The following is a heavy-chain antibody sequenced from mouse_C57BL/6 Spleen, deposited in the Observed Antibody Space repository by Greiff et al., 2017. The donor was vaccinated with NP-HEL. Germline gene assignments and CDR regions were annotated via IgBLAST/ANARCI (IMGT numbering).Heavy chain of an antibody. J-gene: IGHJ2*01. V-gene: IGHV1-69*01. CDR1: GYTFTSYW. CDR3: ARMTTTVVVDY. D-gene: IGHD1-1*01. CDR2: IDPSDSYT. Sequence: VQLQQFGAELVMPGASVKLSCKASGYTFTSYWMHWVKQRPGQGLEWIGEIDPSDSYTNYNQKFKGKSTLTVDKSSSTAYMQLSSLTSEDSAVYYCARMTTTVVVDYWGQGTTLTVSS.